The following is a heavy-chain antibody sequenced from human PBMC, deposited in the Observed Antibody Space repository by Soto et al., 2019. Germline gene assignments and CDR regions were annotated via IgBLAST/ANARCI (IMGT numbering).Heavy chain of an antibody. CDR2: MNPNSGNT. V-gene: IGHV1-8*01. J-gene: IGHJ3*02. D-gene: IGHD6-19*01. CDR1: GYTFASCD. Sequence: ASVEVSCKASGYTFASCDSSWVRQATGQGLGWMGWMNPNSGNTGYAQKFQGRVTMTRNTSISTAYMELSSLRSEDTAVYYCARGSVGYSSGWYGGLDAFDIWGQGTMVTVSS. CDR3: ARGSVGYSSGWYGGLDAFDI.